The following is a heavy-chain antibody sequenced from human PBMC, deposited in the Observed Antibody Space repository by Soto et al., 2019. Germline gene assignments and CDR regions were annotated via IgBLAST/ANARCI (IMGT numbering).Heavy chain of an antibody. J-gene: IGHJ4*02. V-gene: IGHV4-34*01. CDR1: GGSFGGYS. Sequence: SVTLPLTGAVYGGSFGGYSWTWIRQPPGTGLEWIGEINHSGSTNYNPSLKSRVTISVDTSKNQFSLKLTSVTAADTAVYYCARDKITGLFDYWGQGTLVTVSS. CDR3: ARDKITGLFDY. D-gene: IGHD2-8*02. CDR2: INHSGST.